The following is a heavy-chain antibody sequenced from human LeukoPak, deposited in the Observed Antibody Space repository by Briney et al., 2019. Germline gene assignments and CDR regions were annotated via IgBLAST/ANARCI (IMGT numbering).Heavy chain of an antibody. Sequence: GGSLRLSCAASGFSFSNYWMSWVRQAPGKGLEWVANIKQDGSEKYYVDSMEGRFTISRDNAKNSLYLQMNSLRAEDTAVYYCAKLRGVGNYYDSSGYYYPCDYWGQGTLVTVSS. J-gene: IGHJ4*02. V-gene: IGHV3-7*03. CDR3: AKLRGVGNYYDSSGYYYPCDY. CDR1: GFSFSNYW. CDR2: IKQDGSEK. D-gene: IGHD3-22*01.